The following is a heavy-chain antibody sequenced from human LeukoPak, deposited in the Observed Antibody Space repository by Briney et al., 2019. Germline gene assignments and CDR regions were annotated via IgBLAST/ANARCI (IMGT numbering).Heavy chain of an antibody. J-gene: IGHJ5*02. CDR1: GGSISSYY. V-gene: IGHV4-4*07. CDR3: AREYDSTSPVDP. D-gene: IGHD3-22*01. CDR2: IYISGST. Sequence: SETLSLTCTVSGGSISSYYWSWIRQPAGKGLEWIGRIYISGSTNYNPSLKSRVTMSVDTSKNQFSLKLSSVTAADTAVYYCAREYDSTSPVDPWGQGTLVTVSS.